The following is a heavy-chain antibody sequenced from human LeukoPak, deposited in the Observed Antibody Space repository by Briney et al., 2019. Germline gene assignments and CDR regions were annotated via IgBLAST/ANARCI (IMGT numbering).Heavy chain of an antibody. D-gene: IGHD2-2*01. J-gene: IGHJ4*02. Sequence: ASVKVSCKASGYTFTGYYMHWVRQAPGQGLEWMGWINPNSGGTNYAQKLQGRVTMTTDTSTSTAYMELRSLRSDDTAVYYCASFIGYCSSTSCPFEYWGQGTLVTVSS. CDR2: INPNSGGT. CDR1: GYTFTGYY. CDR3: ASFIGYCSSTSCPFEY. V-gene: IGHV1-2*02.